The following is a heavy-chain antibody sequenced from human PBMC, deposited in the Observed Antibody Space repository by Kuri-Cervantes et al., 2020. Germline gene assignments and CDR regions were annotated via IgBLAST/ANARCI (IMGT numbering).Heavy chain of an antibody. Sequence: GGSLRLSCAGSGFTFGGHGFHWVRQAPGGGLEWVALIWYDGTNKYYADSVKGRFPISRDNSNNTLSLQMNSLRAEDTAVYYCARASYDSSGYFYWGQGTLVTVSS. D-gene: IGHD3-22*01. CDR2: IWYDGTNK. CDR1: GFTFGGHG. CDR3: ARASYDSSGYFY. V-gene: IGHV3-33*01. J-gene: IGHJ4*02.